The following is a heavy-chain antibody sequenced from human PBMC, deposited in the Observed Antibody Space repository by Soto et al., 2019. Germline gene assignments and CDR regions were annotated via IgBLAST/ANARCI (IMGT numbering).Heavy chain of an antibody. CDR2: IYYAGTT. V-gene: IGHV4-59*08. J-gene: IGHJ4*02. D-gene: IGHD2-2*01. Sequence: QVQLQESGPGLVKPSETLSLRCSVSGASLSPNYWSWFRQPPGKGLQWIGYIYYAGTTTYNPSLKRRLTISLTTSKNEVSLELTSVTAADTAVYYCARLGAFYQALDSWGQGALVTVSS. CDR1: GASLSPNY. CDR3: ARLGAFYQALDS.